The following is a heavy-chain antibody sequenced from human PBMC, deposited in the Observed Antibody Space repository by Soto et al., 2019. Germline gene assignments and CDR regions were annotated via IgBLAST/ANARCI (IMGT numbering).Heavy chain of an antibody. D-gene: IGHD2-2*01. V-gene: IGHV3-23*01. CDR3: AKASDAHAFGI. CDR1: GFTFSSYA. J-gene: IGHJ3*02. Sequence: EVQLLESGGGLVQPGGSLRLSCAASGFTFSSYAMSWVRQAPGKGLEWVSAISGSGGSTYYADSVKGRFTISRDNSNRTLDLLVNCLRAEDTAVSYCAKASDAHAFGIWGHGTMVAVSS. CDR2: ISGSGGST.